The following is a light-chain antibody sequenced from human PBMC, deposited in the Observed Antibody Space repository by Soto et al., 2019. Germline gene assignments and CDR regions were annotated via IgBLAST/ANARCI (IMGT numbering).Light chain of an antibody. V-gene: IGKV3-15*01. CDR1: QSVSSN. CDR2: GAS. CDR3: QQANSFPIT. J-gene: IGKJ5*01. Sequence: EIVMTQSPATLSVSPGERATLSCRASQSVSSNLAWYQQTPGQAPRLLIYGASTRATGIPARFSGSGSGTEFTLTISSLQSEDFATYYCQQANSFPITFGQGTRLEIK.